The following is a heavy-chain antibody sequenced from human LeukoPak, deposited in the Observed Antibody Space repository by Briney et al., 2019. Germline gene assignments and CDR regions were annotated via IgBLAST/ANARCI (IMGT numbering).Heavy chain of an antibody. CDR3: ARSPGFVDTSTGEWFDP. D-gene: IGHD7-27*01. J-gene: IGHJ5*02. V-gene: IGHV4-59*13. CDR2: VYSCGST. CDR1: NGSISRYY. Sequence: SETLSLTCSVSNGSISRYYWNWIRQSPGKGLEWIGFVYSCGSTSFNPSLESRVTISLDTSRSQFSLKLRSVTTADTAVYYCARSPGFVDTSTGEWFDPWGPGALVIVSS.